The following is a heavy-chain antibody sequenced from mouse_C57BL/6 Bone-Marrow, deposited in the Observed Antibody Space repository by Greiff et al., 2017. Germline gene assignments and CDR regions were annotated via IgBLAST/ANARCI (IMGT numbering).Heavy chain of an antibody. CDR3: AREIYYGNRFAY. CDR2: IYPGSGST. V-gene: IGHV1-55*01. Sequence: VKLQQPGAELVKPGASVKMSCKASGYTFTSYWITWVKQRPGQGLEWIGDIYPGSGSTNYNEKFKSKATLTVDTSSSTAYMQLSSLTSEDSAVYYCAREIYYGNRFAYWGQGTLVTVSA. J-gene: IGHJ3*01. D-gene: IGHD2-1*01. CDR1: GYTFTSYW.